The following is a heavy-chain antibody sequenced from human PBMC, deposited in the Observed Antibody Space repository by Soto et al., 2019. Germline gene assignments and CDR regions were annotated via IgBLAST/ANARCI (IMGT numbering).Heavy chain of an antibody. J-gene: IGHJ3*02. CDR2: IDPSDSYT. Sequence: PGESLKISCKGSGYSFTSYWISWVRQMPGKGLEWMGRIDPSDSYTNYSPSFQGHVTISADKSISTAYLQWSSLKASDTAMYYCAKATYDSSGYYYHDAFDIWGQGTMVTLSS. CDR3: AKATYDSSGYYYHDAFDI. CDR1: GYSFTSYW. V-gene: IGHV5-10-1*01. D-gene: IGHD3-22*01.